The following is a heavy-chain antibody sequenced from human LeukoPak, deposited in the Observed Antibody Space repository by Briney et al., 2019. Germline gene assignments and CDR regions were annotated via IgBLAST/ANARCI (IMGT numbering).Heavy chain of an antibody. CDR3: ARTTMVRGTYYMDV. D-gene: IGHD3-10*01. CDR2: ISAYNGNT. J-gene: IGHJ6*03. V-gene: IGHV1-18*01. Sequence: EASVKVSCKASGYTFTSYGISWVRQAPGQGLEWMGWISAYNGNTNYAQKLQGRVTMTTDTSTSTAYMELRSLRSDDTAVYYCARTTMVRGTYYMDVWGKGTTVTISS. CDR1: GYTFTSYG.